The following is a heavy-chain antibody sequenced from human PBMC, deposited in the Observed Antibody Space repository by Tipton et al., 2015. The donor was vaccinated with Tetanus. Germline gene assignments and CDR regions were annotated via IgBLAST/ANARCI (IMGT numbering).Heavy chain of an antibody. CDR2: INPKSGVT. D-gene: IGHD1-14*01. V-gene: IGHV1-2*02. CDR1: GHTVSVSY. J-gene: IGHJ5*02. CDR3: ATNRVTTHDWFDP. Sequence: QVQLVQSGAEVKKPGASVKVSCKASGHTVSVSYIHWVRQAPGQGLQWLGWINPKSGVTKYSHHFQDRVTLTRDTSIGTTYMEVSGLTSDDTAVYYCATNRVTTHDWFDPWGQGTLVTVSS.